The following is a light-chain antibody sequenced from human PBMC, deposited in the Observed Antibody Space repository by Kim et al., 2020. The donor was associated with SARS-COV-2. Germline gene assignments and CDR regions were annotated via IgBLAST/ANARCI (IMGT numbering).Light chain of an antibody. Sequence: VALGQTVRITGQGDSLRSYYATWYHQKPGQAPILVIYGKNNRPSGIPDRFSGSSSGNTASLTITGTQAGDEADYYCNSRDSNDNVVFGGGTQLTVL. CDR1: SLRSYY. CDR2: GKN. CDR3: NSRDSNDNVV. V-gene: IGLV3-19*01. J-gene: IGLJ2*01.